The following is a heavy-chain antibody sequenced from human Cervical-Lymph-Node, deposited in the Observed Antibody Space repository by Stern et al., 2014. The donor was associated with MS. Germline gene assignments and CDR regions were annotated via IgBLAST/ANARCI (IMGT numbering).Heavy chain of an antibody. D-gene: IGHD1-26*01. Sequence: VQLEESGGGVVQPGGSLTLSWVAPGFPFRDYGIHWVRQAPGKGLEWVAVMWAGHTYKQKGRFPITRDNSKNTVYLQMNSLRVDDTAVYYCARDLRMEPEYWGQGTLVIVSS. CDR1: GFPFRDYG. V-gene: IGHV3-33*08. CDR3: ARDLRMEPEY. CDR2: MWAGHTYK. J-gene: IGHJ4*02.